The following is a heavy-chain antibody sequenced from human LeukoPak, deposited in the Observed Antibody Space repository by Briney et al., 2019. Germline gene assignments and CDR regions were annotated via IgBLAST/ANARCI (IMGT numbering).Heavy chain of an antibody. CDR1: GYTFTNYA. CDR2: INTNTGNP. J-gene: IGHJ4*02. CDR3: VRDLLDTAMVPDY. Sequence: GASVKVSCKASGYTFTNYAMNWVRQAPGQGLEWMGWINTNTGNPTYAQGFTGRFVFSLDTSVSTAYLQISSLKAEDTAMYYCVRDLLDTAMVPDYWGQGTLVTVSS. D-gene: IGHD5-18*01. V-gene: IGHV7-4-1*02.